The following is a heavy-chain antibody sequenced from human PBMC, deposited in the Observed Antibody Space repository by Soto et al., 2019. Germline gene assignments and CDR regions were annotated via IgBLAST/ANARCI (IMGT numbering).Heavy chain of an antibody. CDR3: AKDRVRYSRGPIDY. V-gene: IGHV3-30*18. D-gene: IGHD6-13*01. Sequence: HPGGSLRLSCAASGFTFSSYGMHWVRQAPGKGLEWVAVISYDGSNKYCADSVKGRFTISRDNSKNTLYLQMNSLRAEDTAVYYCAKDRVRYSRGPIDYWGQGTLVTVSS. J-gene: IGHJ4*02. CDR1: GFTFSSYG. CDR2: ISYDGSNK.